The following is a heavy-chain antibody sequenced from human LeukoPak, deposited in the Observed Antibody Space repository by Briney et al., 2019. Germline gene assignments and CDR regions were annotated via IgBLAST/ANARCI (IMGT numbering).Heavy chain of an antibody. J-gene: IGHJ4*02. CDR1: GGSISSGSYY. D-gene: IGHD3-9*01. CDR2: IYTSGST. CDR3: ARDSNGLYDILDC. Sequence: SQTLSLTCTVSGGSISSGSYYWSWIRQPAGKGLEWIGRIYTSGSTNYNPSLKSRVTMSVDTSKNQFSLKLSSVTAADTAVYYCARDSNGLYDILDCWGQGTLVTVSS. V-gene: IGHV4-61*02.